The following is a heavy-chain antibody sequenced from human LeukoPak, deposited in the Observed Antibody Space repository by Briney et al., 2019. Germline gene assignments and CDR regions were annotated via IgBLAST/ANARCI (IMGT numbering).Heavy chain of an antibody. CDR3: ARCYDFWSGQPCYYYYYMDV. V-gene: IGHV4-4*07. CDR1: GGSISSYY. Sequence: SETLSLTCTVSGGSISSYYWSWIRQPAGKGLEWIGRIYTSGSTNYNPSLKNRVTMSVDTSKNQFSLKLSSVTAADTAVYYCARCYDFWSGQPCYYYYYMDVWGKGTTVTVSS. D-gene: IGHD3-3*01. CDR2: IYTSGST. J-gene: IGHJ6*03.